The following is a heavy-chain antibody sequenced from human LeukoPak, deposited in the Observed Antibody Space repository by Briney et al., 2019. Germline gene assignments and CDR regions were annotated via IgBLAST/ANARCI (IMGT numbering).Heavy chain of an antibody. J-gene: IGHJ6*02. D-gene: IGHD2-2*01. CDR2: IYTSGST. CDR1: GGSISSYY. Sequence: SETLSLTCTVSGGSISSYYWSWIRQPAGKGLEWIGRIYTSGSTNYNPSLKSRVTMSVDTSKNQFSLKLSSVTAADTAVYYCVREGVRDQLPHVLQDGMDVCGQGTTVTVSS. CDR3: VREGVRDQLPHVLQDGMDV. V-gene: IGHV4-4*07.